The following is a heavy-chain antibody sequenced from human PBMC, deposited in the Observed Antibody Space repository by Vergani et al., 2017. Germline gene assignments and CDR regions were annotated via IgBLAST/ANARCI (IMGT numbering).Heavy chain of an antibody. CDR3: ARGGYEFWSGYYYFDY. CDR2: MNPNSGNT. J-gene: IGHJ4*02. CDR1: GYTFTSYG. V-gene: IGHV1-8*02. Sequence: QVQLVQSGAEVKKPGASVKVSCKASGYTFTSYGINWVRQATGQGLEWMGWMNPNSGNTGYAQKFQGRVTMTRNTSISTAYIELSSLRSEDTAVYYCARGGYEFWSGYYYFDYWGQGTLVTVSS. D-gene: IGHD3-3*01.